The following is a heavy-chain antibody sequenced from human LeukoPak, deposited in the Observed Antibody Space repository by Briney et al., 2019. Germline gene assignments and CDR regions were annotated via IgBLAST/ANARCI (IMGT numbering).Heavy chain of an antibody. CDR3: ARVSRGSGYAIYYFDY. CDR2: IYTSGST. J-gene: IGHJ4*02. Sequence: PSQTLSLTCTVSGGSISSGSYYWSWIRQPAGKGLEWIGRIYTSGSTNYNPSLKSRVTISVDTSKNQFSLKLSSVTAADTAVYYCARVSRGSGYAIYYFDYWGQGTLVTVSS. D-gene: IGHD5-12*01. V-gene: IGHV4-61*02. CDR1: GGSISSGSYY.